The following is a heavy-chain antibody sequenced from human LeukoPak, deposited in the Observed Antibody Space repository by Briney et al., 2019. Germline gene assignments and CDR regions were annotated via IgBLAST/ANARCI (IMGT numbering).Heavy chain of an antibody. CDR2: IWYDGSNK. V-gene: IGHV3-33*06. D-gene: IGHD6-13*01. CDR1: GFTFSSYG. J-gene: IGHJ5*02. CDR3: AKEYSAAAAVGWFDP. Sequence: GGSLRLSCAASGFTFSSYGMHRVRQAPGKGLEWVAVIWYDGSNKYYADSVKGRFTISRDNSKNTLYLQMNSLRAEDTAVYYCAKEYSAAAAVGWFDPWGQGTLVTVSS.